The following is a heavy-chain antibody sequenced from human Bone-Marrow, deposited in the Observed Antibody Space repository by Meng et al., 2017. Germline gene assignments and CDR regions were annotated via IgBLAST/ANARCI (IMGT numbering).Heavy chain of an antibody. J-gene: IGHJ6*02. V-gene: IGHV3-48*03. CDR1: GFTFSSYE. D-gene: IGHD3-10*01. Sequence: GESLKISCAASGFTFSSYEMNWVRQAPGKGLEWVSYISSSDDTIYYAESVRGRFTISRENAKNSLDVQMNSLRAEDTAVYYCARDHAWFGETYAMDVWGQGTTVTVSS. CDR3: ARDHAWFGETYAMDV. CDR2: ISSSDDTI.